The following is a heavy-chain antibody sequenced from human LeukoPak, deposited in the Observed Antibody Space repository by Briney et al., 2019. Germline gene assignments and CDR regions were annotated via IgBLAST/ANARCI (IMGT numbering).Heavy chain of an antibody. D-gene: IGHD3-10*01. Sequence: GGSLRLSCAASGFTFSSYGMHWVRQAPGKGLEWVAFIRYDGSNKYYADSVKGRFTIPRDNSKNTLYLQMNSLRAEDTAVYYCARDTWFGELFYYYYYMDVWGKGTTVTVSS. CDR3: ARDTWFGELFYYYYYMDV. CDR1: GFTFSSYG. J-gene: IGHJ6*03. CDR2: IRYDGSNK. V-gene: IGHV3-30*02.